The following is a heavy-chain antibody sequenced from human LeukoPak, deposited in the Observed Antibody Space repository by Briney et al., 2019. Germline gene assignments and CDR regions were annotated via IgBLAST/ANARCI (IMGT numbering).Heavy chain of an antibody. D-gene: IGHD6-13*01. Sequence: SETLSLTCAVSGGSISSSNWWSWVRQPPGKGLEWIGEIYHSGSSNYNPSLKSRVTISVDKSKNQFSLKLNSVTAADTAVYYCAREAAATEDYYMDVWGKGAPVTVSS. V-gene: IGHV4-4*02. CDR1: GGSISSSNW. CDR3: AREAAATEDYYMDV. J-gene: IGHJ6*03. CDR2: IYHSGSS.